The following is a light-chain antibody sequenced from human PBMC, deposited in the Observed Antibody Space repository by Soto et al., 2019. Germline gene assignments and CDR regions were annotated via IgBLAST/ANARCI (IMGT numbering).Light chain of an antibody. Sequence: IQMTQSPSSLSASVGDRVTITCQASQDISNYLNWHQQKPGTAPKLLISAASTLQTGVPSSFSGSGSGTEFSLTISSLQPEDFATYFCQQLHSYPFTFGQGTRLEIK. CDR2: AAS. V-gene: IGKV1-9*01. J-gene: IGKJ5*01. CDR3: QQLHSYPFT. CDR1: QDISNY.